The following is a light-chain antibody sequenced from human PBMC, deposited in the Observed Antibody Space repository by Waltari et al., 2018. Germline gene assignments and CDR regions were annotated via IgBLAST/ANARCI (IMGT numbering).Light chain of an antibody. CDR3: AAWDDSLSGVV. CDR2: GNK. V-gene: IGLV1-47*01. Sequence: QAPGPPPQLHSYGNKRRPSGVPDRVSSSESGTSASLAISVLRAEDEGDDYCAAWDDSLSGVVFGGGTKLTVL. J-gene: IGLJ2*01.